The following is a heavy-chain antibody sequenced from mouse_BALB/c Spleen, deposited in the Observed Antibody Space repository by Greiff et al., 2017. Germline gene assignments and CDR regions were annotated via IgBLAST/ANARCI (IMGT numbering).Heavy chain of an antibody. CDR2: IWAGGST. V-gene: IGHV2-9*02. J-gene: IGHJ3*01. CDR1: GFSLTSYG. CDR3: ARWDYGNYRGFAY. Sequence: VKLVESGPGLVAPSQSLSITCTVSGFSLTSYGVHWVRQPPGKGLEWLGVIWAGGSTNYNSALMSRLSISKDNSKSQVFVKMNSLQTDDTAMYYCARWDYGNYRGFAYWGQGTLVTVSA. D-gene: IGHD2-1*01.